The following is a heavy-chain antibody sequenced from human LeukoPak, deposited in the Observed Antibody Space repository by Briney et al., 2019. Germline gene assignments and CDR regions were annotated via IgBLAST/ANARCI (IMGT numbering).Heavy chain of an antibody. V-gene: IGHV1-2*02. CDR2: INPNSGGT. CDR1: GYTITGYH. J-gene: IGHJ4*02. CDR3: ARVGMDYDADY. D-gene: IGHD4-17*01. Sequence: GASVKVSCKASGYTITGYHIHWVRQAPGQGLEWMGWINPNSGGTNYAQKFQGRVTMTRDTSISTAYMELRRLTSDDTAVYYCARVGMDYDADYWGQGTLVTVSS.